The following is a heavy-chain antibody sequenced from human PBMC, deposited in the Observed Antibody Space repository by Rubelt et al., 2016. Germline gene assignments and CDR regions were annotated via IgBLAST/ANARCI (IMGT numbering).Heavy chain of an antibody. CDR1: GYTFTSYG. V-gene: IGHV1-18*01. CDR3: ARDGAFPLGSGFEKRSDY. Sequence: QVQLVQSGAEVKKPGASVKVSCKASGYTFTSYGISWVRQAPGQGLEWMGWISAYNGNTNYAQKRQGTVTMTTDTSTSTAYMELRSLGSDDTAVYYCARDGAFPLGSGFEKRSDYWGQGTLVTVSS. J-gene: IGHJ4*02. D-gene: IGHD3-10*01. CDR2: ISAYNGNT.